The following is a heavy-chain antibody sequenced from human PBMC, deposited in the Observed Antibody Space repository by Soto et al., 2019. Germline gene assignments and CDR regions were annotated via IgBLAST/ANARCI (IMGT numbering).Heavy chain of an antibody. Sequence: QVQLQQWGAGLLKPSETLSLTCAVYGGSFSGYYWSWIRQPPGKGLEWIGEINHSGSTNYNPSLKHRVPLSDDHSKTQCPLKLSSVTAADTAVYYCARGRGRIPMVRGVPPYGMDVWGQGTTVTVSS. CDR2: INHSGST. J-gene: IGHJ6*02. CDR1: GGSFSGYY. D-gene: IGHD3-10*01. V-gene: IGHV4-34*01. CDR3: ARGRGRIPMVRGVPPYGMDV.